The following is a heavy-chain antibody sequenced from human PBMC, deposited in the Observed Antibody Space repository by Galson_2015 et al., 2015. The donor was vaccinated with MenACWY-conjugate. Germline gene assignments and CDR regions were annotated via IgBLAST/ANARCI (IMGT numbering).Heavy chain of an antibody. CDR1: GGSITGSSYY. D-gene: IGHD3-9*01. CDR3: ARAVYDILTGYYLHFDY. J-gene: IGHJ4*02. V-gene: IGHV4-39*07. Sequence: SETLSLTCTVSGGSITGSSYYWGWIRQPPGKGLEWIGSMYYSGKTYYNASLKSRVTISVDTSKTQFSLKFSFVTAADTAVYYCARAVYDILTGYYLHFDYWGQGTLVTVSS. CDR2: MYYSGKT.